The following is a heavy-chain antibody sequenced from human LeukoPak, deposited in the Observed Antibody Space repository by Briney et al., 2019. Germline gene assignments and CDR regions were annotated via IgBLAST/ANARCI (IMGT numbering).Heavy chain of an antibody. Sequence: GGSLRLSCAASGFTFSSYAMHWVRQAPGKGLEWVAVISYDGSNKYYADSVKGRFTISRDNSKNSLYLQMNSLRADDTAVYHCMRGARSSSYWGQGTLVTVSS. V-gene: IGHV3-30*04. D-gene: IGHD6-13*01. CDR3: MRGARSSSY. J-gene: IGHJ4*02. CDR2: ISYDGSNK. CDR1: GFTFSSYA.